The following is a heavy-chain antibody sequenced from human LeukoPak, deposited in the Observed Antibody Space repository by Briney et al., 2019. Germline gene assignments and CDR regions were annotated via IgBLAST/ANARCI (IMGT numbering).Heavy chain of an antibody. CDR2: IYHSGST. Sequence: PSETLSLTCAVSGGSISSSNWWSWIRQPPGKGLEWIGEIYHSGSTYYNPSLKSRVTISVDTSKNQFSLKLSSVTAADTAVYYCASDLSATVTTDYWYFDLWGRGTLVTVSS. CDR1: GGSISSSNW. J-gene: IGHJ2*01. CDR3: ASDLSATVTTDYWYFDL. V-gene: IGHV4-4*02. D-gene: IGHD4-17*01.